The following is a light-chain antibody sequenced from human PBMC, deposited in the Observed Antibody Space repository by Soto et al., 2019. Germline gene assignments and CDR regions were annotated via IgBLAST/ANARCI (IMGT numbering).Light chain of an antibody. V-gene: IGLV2-14*01. CDR1: SRDVGGYNS. CDR3: SSYTTGGSYV. J-gene: IGLJ1*01. Sequence: QSALTKPASVSGSLGLSIAISCTGTSRDVGGYNSVSWYQQQPGKVPKLMIYDVSNRPSGVSNRFSGSKSGNTASLTISGLQAEDEGDYYCSSYTTGGSYVFGTGTKLTVL. CDR2: DVS.